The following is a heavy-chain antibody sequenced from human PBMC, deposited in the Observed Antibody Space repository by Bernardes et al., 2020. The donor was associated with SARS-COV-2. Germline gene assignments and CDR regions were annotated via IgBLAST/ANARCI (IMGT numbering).Heavy chain of an antibody. CDR3: ASPRGYSYGPVDD. CDR1: GFTISSYS. Sequence: GFLSPSSAAAGFTISSYSMNWVRPAPGKGLEWVSYISSSSTIYYADSVKGRFTISRDNAKNSLYLQMNSLRAEDTAVYYCASPRGYSYGPVDDWGQGTVVTVSS. CDR2: ISSSSTI. V-gene: IGHV3-48*01. J-gene: IGHJ4*02. D-gene: IGHD5-18*01.